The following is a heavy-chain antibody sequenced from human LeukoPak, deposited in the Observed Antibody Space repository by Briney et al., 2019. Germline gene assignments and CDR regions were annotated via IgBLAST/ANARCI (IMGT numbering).Heavy chain of an antibody. Sequence: GGSLRLSCVGSGFTFSDYWKSWVRQAPGKGLEWVANIKSDESERFFLDSVKGRFTISRDNSKNTLYLQMNSLRAEDTAVYYCANARGYSYGYGLLDYWGQGTLVTVFS. CDR3: ANARGYSYGYGLLDY. J-gene: IGHJ4*02. CDR1: GFTFSDYW. CDR2: IKSDESER. V-gene: IGHV3-7*01. D-gene: IGHD5-18*01.